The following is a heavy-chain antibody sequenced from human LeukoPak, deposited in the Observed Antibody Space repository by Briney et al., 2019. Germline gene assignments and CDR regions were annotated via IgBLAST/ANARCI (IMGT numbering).Heavy chain of an antibody. CDR1: GFTFSSYV. J-gene: IGHJ4*02. D-gene: IGHD3-22*01. CDR3: AKSDTSGYWY. Sequence: PGGSLRLSCEVSGFTFSSYVMNWVRQAPGKGLEWVSSISGSGGGTYYADSVKGRFTISRDNSKNTLYLQMNSLRAEDTALYYCAKSDTSGYWYWGQGTLVTVSS. CDR2: ISGSGGGT. V-gene: IGHV3-23*01.